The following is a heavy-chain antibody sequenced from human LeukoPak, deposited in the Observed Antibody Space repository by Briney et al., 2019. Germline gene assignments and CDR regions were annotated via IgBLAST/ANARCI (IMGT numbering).Heavy chain of an antibody. V-gene: IGHV1-2*02. CDR2: INPNSGGT. J-gene: IGHJ3*02. Sequence: ASMKVSCKASGYTFTGYYMHWVRQAPGQGLEWMGWINPNSGGTNYAQKFQGRVTMTRDTSISTAYMELSRLRSDDTAVYYCASYCSSTSCSGPDAFDIWGQGTMVTVSS. CDR3: ASYCSSTSCSGPDAFDI. D-gene: IGHD2-2*01. CDR1: GYTFTGYY.